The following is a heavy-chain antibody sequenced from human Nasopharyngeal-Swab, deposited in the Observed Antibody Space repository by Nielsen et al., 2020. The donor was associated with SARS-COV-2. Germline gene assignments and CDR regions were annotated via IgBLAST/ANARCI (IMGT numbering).Heavy chain of an antibody. CDR1: GFTFSTYW. CDR3: ARAGNYYFEY. D-gene: IGHD1-7*01. CDR2: INADGSIT. J-gene: IGHJ4*02. V-gene: IGHV3-74*01. Sequence: LSLTCAASGFTFSTYWVHWVRQVPGVGLVWVSRINADGSITDYADSVKGRFTISRDNAKNTLYLQMNSLRAEDTAVYYCARAGNYYFEYWGQGALVTVSS.